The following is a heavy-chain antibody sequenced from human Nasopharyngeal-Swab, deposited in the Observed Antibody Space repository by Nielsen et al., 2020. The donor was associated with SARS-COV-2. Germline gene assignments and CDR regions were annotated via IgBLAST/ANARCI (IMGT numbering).Heavy chain of an antibody. CDR3: ARGPDPALKFDP. V-gene: IGHV1-69*04. D-gene: IGHD5-18*01. J-gene: IGHJ5*02. CDR2: IIPLRGIA. CDR1: GGTFRSQG. Sequence: SVKVSCKASGGTFRSQGISWVRQAPVQGLEWMGRIIPLRGIANYAQKFQGRVTITADKSTSTVYMDLSSLRSEDTAVYYCARGPDPALKFDPWGQGTLVAVSS.